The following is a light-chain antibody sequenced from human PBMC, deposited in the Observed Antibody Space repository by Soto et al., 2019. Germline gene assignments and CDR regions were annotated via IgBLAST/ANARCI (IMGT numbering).Light chain of an antibody. Sequence: QSVLTQPASVSGSPGQSITISCTGTSRDVGGYNYVSWYQQHPGKAPKLMIYDVSNRPSGVSNRFSGSKSGNTASLTISGHQAEDEADYYCSSYTSSRRVFGGGTKLTVL. CDR2: DVS. V-gene: IGLV2-14*01. CDR3: SSYTSSRRV. CDR1: SRDVGGYNY. J-gene: IGLJ2*01.